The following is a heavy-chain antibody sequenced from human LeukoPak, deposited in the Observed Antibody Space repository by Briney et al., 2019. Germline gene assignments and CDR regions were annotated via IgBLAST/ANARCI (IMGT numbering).Heavy chain of an antibody. Sequence: GGSLRLSCAASGFTFSSYGMHWVRQAPGKGLEWVAVISFDGRNIYYADSVKGRFTISRDNSKNTVYLQMDSLRAGDTAVYYCAKVQRSDFDMNFDSWGQGTLVTVSS. CDR1: GFTFSSYG. J-gene: IGHJ4*02. D-gene: IGHD5-12*01. CDR2: ISFDGRNI. CDR3: AKVQRSDFDMNFDS. V-gene: IGHV3-30*18.